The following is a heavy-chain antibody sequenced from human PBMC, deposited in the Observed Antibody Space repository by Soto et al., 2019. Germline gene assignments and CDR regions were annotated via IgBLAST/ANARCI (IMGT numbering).Heavy chain of an antibody. D-gene: IGHD6-19*01. CDR1: GYTFTGYY. CDR2: INPNSGGT. CDR3: ARDRREQWLVRGGYYYYYYGMDV. V-gene: IGHV1-2*04. Sequence: ASVKVSCKASGYTFTGYYMHWVRQAPGQGLEWMGWINPNSGGTNYAQKFQGWVTMTRDTSISTAYMELSRLRSDDTAVYYCARDRREQWLVRGGYYYYYYGMDVWGQGTTVTVSS. J-gene: IGHJ6*02.